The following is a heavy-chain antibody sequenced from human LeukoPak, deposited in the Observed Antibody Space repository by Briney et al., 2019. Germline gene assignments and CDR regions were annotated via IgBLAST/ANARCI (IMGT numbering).Heavy chain of an antibody. CDR3: ASGSGSGYYYFVY. D-gene: IGHD3-22*01. J-gene: IGHJ4*02. CDR2: INWNGGST. Sequence: GGSLRLSCAASGFTFDDYGMSWVRQAPGKGLEWVSGINWNGGSTGYADSVKGRFTISRDNAKNSLYLQMNSLRAEDTAFHYCASGSGSGYYYFVYWGQGTLVTVSS. CDR1: GFTFDDYG. V-gene: IGHV3-20*04.